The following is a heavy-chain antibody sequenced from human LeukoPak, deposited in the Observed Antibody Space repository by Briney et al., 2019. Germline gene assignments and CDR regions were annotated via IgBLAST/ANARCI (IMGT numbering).Heavy chain of an antibody. V-gene: IGHV3-33*03. CDR2: IYYDGSNS. CDR3: AKDTRSSGYTYGGFDY. J-gene: IGHJ4*02. D-gene: IGHD5-18*01. CDR1: GFAFGSYG. Sequence: GGSLRLSCAASGFAFGSYGMHWVRQAPGKGLEWVAVIYYDGSNSFYPESLKGRFTISRDNSENTLYLQMNSLRAEDTAVYYCAKDTRSSGYTYGGFDYWGQGALVIVCS.